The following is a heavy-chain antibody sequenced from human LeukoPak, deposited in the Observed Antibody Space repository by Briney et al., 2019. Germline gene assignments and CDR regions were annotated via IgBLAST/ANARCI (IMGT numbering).Heavy chain of an antibody. Sequence: KPSETLSLTCTGSGGSISSYYWSWIRQPPGEGLEWIGYISNSGSTNYNPSPKSRVTISVDTSKNQLSLKLSSVTAADTAVYHCVRLQPNTGEWAFDIWGQGTMVSVSS. V-gene: IGHV4-59*01. CDR2: ISNSGST. CDR3: VRLQPNTGEWAFDI. D-gene: IGHD1-1*01. CDR1: GGSISSYY. J-gene: IGHJ3*02.